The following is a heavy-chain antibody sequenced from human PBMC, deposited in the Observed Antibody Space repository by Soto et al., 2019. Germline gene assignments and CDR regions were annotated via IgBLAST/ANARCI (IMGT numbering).Heavy chain of an antibody. CDR2: ISWNSGSI. Sequence: GGSLRLSCAASGFTFDDYAMHWVRQAPGKGLEWVSGISWNSGSIGYADSVKGRFTISRDNAKNSLYLQMNSLRAEDTALYYCAKAKGDCSSTSCYLHYYYMDVWGKGTTVTVSS. CDR3: AKAKGDCSSTSCYLHYYYMDV. V-gene: IGHV3-9*01. CDR1: GFTFDDYA. J-gene: IGHJ6*03. D-gene: IGHD2-2*01.